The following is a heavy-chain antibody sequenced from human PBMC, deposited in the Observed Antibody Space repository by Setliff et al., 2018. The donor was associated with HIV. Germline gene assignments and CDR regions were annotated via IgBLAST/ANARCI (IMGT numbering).Heavy chain of an antibody. CDR1: EYAFTGYY. V-gene: IGHV1-2*02. D-gene: IGHD1-1*01. CDR3: ALSSTTTRPYNWFDP. J-gene: IGHJ5*02. CDR2: INPNDGGA. Sequence: EASVKVSCKASEYAFTGYYVHWVRQAPGQGLEWMGWINPNDGGANYAPRFQGRVTMTSNTSITAASMELSSLRSDDTAVYYCALSSTTTRPYNWFDPWGQGTLVTVSS.